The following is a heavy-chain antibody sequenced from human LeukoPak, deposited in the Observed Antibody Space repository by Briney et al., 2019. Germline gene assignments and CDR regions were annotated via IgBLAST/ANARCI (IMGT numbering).Heavy chain of an antibody. CDR2: IYHSGST. V-gene: IGHV4-39*07. D-gene: IGHD2-15*01. J-gene: IGHJ5*02. Sequence: SETLSLTCTVSGGSISSGSYYWGWIRQPPGKGLEWIGSIYHSGSTDYNPSLKSRVTISVDMSKNHFSLKVNSVTAADTAVYYCARDSRFCTGGSCYPRWFDPWGQGTLVTVSS. CDR1: GGSISSGSYY. CDR3: ARDSRFCTGGSCYPRWFDP.